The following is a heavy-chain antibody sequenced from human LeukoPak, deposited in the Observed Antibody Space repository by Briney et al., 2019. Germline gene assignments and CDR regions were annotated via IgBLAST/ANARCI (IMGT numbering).Heavy chain of an antibody. V-gene: IGHV3-23*01. CDR1: GFTFSRYA. D-gene: IGHD4-23*01. CDR2: ISGSGGST. CDR3: ARDSATTVVTPEYPY. J-gene: IGHJ4*02. Sequence: GCSLRLSCPASGFTFSRYAMSWLHQAPGKGLKWVSAISGSGGSTYYADSVKGRFTISRDNAKNSLYLQMNSLRAEDTAVYYCARDSATTVVTPEYPYWGQGTLVTVSS.